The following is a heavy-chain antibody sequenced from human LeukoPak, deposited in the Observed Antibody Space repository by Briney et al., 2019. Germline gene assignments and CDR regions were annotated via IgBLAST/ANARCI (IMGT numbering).Heavy chain of an antibody. V-gene: IGHV3-23*01. D-gene: IGHD3-3*01. CDR1: GFTFNTHA. Sequence: GGSLRLSCAASGFTFNTHAMSWVRQAPGKGLEWVSAISGSGESTYYTDSVKGRFTISRDNSKNTLYLQMNSLRAEDTALYYCAKGGPGEVFDYWGQGTLITVSS. CDR2: ISGSGEST. J-gene: IGHJ4*02. CDR3: AKGGPGEVFDY.